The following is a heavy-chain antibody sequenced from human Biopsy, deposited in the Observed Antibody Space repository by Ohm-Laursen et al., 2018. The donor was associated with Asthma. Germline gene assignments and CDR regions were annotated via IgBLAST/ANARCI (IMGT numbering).Heavy chain of an antibody. CDR3: ARKAGSCISRTCYSLDF. CDR1: GGTFNTYV. J-gene: IGHJ4*02. V-gene: IGHV1-69*13. Sequence: SVKVSCKSLGGTFNTYVIGWVRQAPEQWLEWMGGINSVFGTTTYPQKFQDRVTITADDSTSTVYMELSSLRSEDTAVYYCARKAGSCISRTCYSLDFWGQGTLVTVSS. D-gene: IGHD2-2*01. CDR2: INSVFGTT.